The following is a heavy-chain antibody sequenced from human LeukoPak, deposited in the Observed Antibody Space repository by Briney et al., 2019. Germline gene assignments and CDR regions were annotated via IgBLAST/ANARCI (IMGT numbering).Heavy chain of an antibody. CDR3: AREVGYCSGGSCYSYFDY. J-gene: IGHJ4*02. CDR2: INHSGGT. D-gene: IGHD2-15*01. CDR1: GGSFSGYY. V-gene: IGHV4-34*01. Sequence: PSETLSLTCAVYGGSFSGYYWSWIRQPPGKGLEWIGEINHSGGTNYNPSLKSRVTISVDTSKNQFSLKLSSVTAADTAVYYCAREVGYCSGGSCYSYFDYWGQGTLVTVSS.